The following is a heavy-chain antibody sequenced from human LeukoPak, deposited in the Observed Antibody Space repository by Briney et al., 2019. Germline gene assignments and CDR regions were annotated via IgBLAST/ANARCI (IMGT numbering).Heavy chain of an antibody. CDR1: AFTFSSYT. D-gene: IGHD5-12*01. CDR3: ARVGGYDWDDYYYMDV. Sequence: PGGSLRLSCAASAFTFSSYTINWVRQVPGKGLEWVSSISSSSSYIYYADSVKGRFTISRDNAKNSLYLQMNSLRAEDTAVYYCARVGGYDWDDYYYMDVWGKGTTVTVSS. CDR2: ISSSSSYI. V-gene: IGHV3-21*01. J-gene: IGHJ6*03.